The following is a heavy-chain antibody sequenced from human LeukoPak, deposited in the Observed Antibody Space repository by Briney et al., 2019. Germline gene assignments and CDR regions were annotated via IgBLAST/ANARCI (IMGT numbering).Heavy chain of an antibody. CDR1: GGSISSGGYY. CDR2: IYYSGST. D-gene: IGHD6-13*01. J-gene: IGHJ4*02. Sequence: SQTLSLTCTVSGGSISSGGYYWRWIRQHPGKGLEWIGYIYYSGSTYYNPSLKSRVTISVDTSKNQFSLKLSSVTAADTAVYYCARDSSFWSAFDHWGQGTLVTVSS. CDR3: ARDSSFWSAFDH. V-gene: IGHV4-31*03.